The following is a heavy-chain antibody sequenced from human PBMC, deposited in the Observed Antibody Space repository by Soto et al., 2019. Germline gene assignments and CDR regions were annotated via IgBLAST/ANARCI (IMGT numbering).Heavy chain of an antibody. J-gene: IGHJ6*03. V-gene: IGHV4-39*01. CDR1: GGSISSSDYY. Sequence: SETLSLTCTVSGGSISSSDYYWGWVRQPPGKGLECIGSIYYSGSTYYNPSLKSRVTISVDTSKNQFSLKLSSVTAADTAVYYCARLPTTVTPPYYYYYYYMDVWGKGTTVTVSS. CDR2: IYYSGST. CDR3: ARLPTTVTPPYYYYYYYMDV. D-gene: IGHD4-4*01.